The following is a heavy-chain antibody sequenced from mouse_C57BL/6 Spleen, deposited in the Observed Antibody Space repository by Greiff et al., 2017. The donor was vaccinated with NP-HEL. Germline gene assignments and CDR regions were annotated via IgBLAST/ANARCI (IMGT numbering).Heavy chain of an antibody. CDR3: ARSGTAQATFFDY. V-gene: IGHV1-63*01. CDR2: IYPGGGYT. D-gene: IGHD3-2*02. J-gene: IGHJ2*01. CDR1: GYTFTNYW. Sequence: QVQLQQSGAELVRPGTSVKMSCKASGYTFTNYWIGWAKQRPGHGLEWIGDIYPGGGYTNYNEKFKGKATLTADKSSSTAYMQFSSLTSEDSAIYYCARSGTAQATFFDYWGQGTTLTVSS.